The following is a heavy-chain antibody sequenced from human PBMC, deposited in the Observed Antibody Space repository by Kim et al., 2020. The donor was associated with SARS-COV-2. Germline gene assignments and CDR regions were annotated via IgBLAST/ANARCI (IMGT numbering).Heavy chain of an antibody. J-gene: IGHJ5*01. D-gene: IGHD2-15*01. CDR1: GFTFSSYA. CDR2: ISYDGSNK. Sequence: GGSLRLSCAASGFTFSSYAMHWVRQAPGKGLEWVAVISYDGSNKYYADSVKGRFTISRDNSKNTLYLQMNSLRAEDTAVYYCARDHYGYCSGGSCYSNN. V-gene: IGHV3-30*04. CDR3: ARDHYGYCSGGSCYSNN.